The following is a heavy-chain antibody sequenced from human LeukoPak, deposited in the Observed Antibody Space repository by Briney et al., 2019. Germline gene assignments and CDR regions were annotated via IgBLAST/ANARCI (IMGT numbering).Heavy chain of an antibody. CDR3: ARDRVVVPSDFDY. CDR2: ISAYNGNT. V-gene: IGHV1-18*01. CDR1: GYAFTSYG. D-gene: IGHD2-2*01. J-gene: IGHJ4*02. Sequence: VDSVNLSCTASGYAFTSYGISWVRQAPGQGLEWMGWISAYNGNTNYAQELQGKVTMTTHTSTSTASMELRSLRSDDTAVYYCARDRVVVPSDFDYWGQGTLVTVSS.